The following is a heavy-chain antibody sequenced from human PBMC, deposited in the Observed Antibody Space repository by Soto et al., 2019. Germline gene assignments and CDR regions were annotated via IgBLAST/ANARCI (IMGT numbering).Heavy chain of an antibody. J-gene: IGHJ4*02. CDR3: AREGYDYIWGSYRSYYFDY. Sequence: QVQLVQSGAEVKKPGASVKVSCKASGYTFTSYAMHWVRQAPGQRLEWMGWINAGNGNTKYSQKFQGRVTITRDTSASTAYMELSSLRSEDTAVYYCAREGYDYIWGSYRSYYFDYWGQGTLVTVSS. V-gene: IGHV1-3*01. CDR1: GYTFTSYA. CDR2: INAGNGNT. D-gene: IGHD3-16*02.